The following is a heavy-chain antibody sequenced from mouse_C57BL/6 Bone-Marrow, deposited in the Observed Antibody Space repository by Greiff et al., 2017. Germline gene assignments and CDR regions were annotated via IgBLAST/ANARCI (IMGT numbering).Heavy chain of an antibody. CDR2: INPNNGGT. CDR3: ARRGYGSRRGFAY. D-gene: IGHD1-1*01. J-gene: IGHJ3*01. V-gene: IGHV1-18*01. Sequence: EVKLPESGPELVKPGASVKIPCKASGYTFTDYNMDWVKQSHGKSLEWIGDINPNNGGTIYNQKFKGKATLTVDKSSSTAYMELRSLTSEDTAVYYCARRGYGSRRGFAYWGQGTLVTVSA. CDR1: GYTFTDYN.